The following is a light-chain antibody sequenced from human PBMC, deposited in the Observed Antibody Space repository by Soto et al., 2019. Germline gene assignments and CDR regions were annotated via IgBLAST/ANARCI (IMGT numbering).Light chain of an antibody. CDR2: AAS. CDR3: QQYGSSPPWT. Sequence: DIQMTQSPSSLSASVGDRVTMTCRAGQNISSYLNWYQQKPGKAPKLLIYAASSLQSGVPSRFSGSGSGTDFTLTISRLEPEDFAVYYCQQYGSSPPWTFGQGTKVDIK. CDR1: QNISSY. V-gene: IGKV1-39*01. J-gene: IGKJ1*01.